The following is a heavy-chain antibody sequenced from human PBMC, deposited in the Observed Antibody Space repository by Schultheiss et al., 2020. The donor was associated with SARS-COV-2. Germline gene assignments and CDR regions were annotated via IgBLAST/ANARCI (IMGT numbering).Heavy chain of an antibody. J-gene: IGHJ5*02. CDR3: ARDYGSGSYYGDNWFDP. CDR1: GYTFTSYA. Sequence: ASVKVSCKASGYTFTSYAMNWVRQAPGQGLEWMGWINTNNGNPTYAQGFTGRFVFSLDTFVSTAYLQISSLKAEDTAVYYCARDYGSGSYYGDNWFDPWGQGTLVTVSS. V-gene: IGHV7-4-1*02. D-gene: IGHD3-10*01. CDR2: INTNNGNP.